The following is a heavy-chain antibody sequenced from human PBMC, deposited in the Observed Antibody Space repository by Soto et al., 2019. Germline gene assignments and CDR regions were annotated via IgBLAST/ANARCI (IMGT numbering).Heavy chain of an antibody. V-gene: IGHV1-69*12. J-gene: IGHJ4*02. CDR3: ARGVYGSGSYYFDH. D-gene: IGHD3-10*01. CDR1: GGTFSSYA. CDR2: IIPIFGTV. Sequence: QVQLVQSGAEVKKSGSSVKVSCKAPGGTFSSYAISWVRQAPGQGLEWMGGIIPIFGTVRYAQKFQGRVTITADESTTTAYMELSSVRSEDTAVYYCARGVYGSGSYYFDHWGQGSLVTVSS.